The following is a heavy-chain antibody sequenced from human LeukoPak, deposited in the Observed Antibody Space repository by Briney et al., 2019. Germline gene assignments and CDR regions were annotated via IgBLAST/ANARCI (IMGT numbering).Heavy chain of an antibody. CDR2: INHSGRT. D-gene: IGHD3-22*01. J-gene: IGHJ4*02. CDR3: ARAPRRSITMIVMPRGYYFDY. Sequence: PSETLSLTCAVYGGSFSGYYWSWSRQPPGKGLEWIGEINHSGRTNYNPSLKSRVTISVDTSKNQFSLKLSSVTAADTAVYYCARAPRRSITMIVMPRGYYFDYWGQGTLVTVSS. V-gene: IGHV4-34*01. CDR1: GGSFSGYY.